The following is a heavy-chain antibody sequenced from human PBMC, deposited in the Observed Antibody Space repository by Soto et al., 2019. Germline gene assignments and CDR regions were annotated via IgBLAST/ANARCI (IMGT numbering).Heavy chain of an antibody. Sequence: QVTLKESGPVLVKPTETLTLTCTVSGLSLSNAKLGVSWIRQPTGKALEWLAQIFSNDDKSYSTSLDRRLTISKATYKSQVVLTTTSLDPVDSGTYYCALIKDCSRTDCFLASFDPWGQGTLVTVSS. D-gene: IGHD2-2*01. CDR2: IFSNDDK. J-gene: IGHJ5*02. V-gene: IGHV2-26*01. CDR1: GLSLSNAKLG. CDR3: ALIKDCSRTDCFLASFDP.